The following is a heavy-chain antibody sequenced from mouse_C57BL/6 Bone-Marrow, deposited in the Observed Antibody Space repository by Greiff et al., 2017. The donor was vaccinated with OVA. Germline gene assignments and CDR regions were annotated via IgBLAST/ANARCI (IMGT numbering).Heavy chain of an antibody. D-gene: IGHD2-4*01. CDR1: GYTFTSYW. Sequence: QVQLQQPGAELVMPGASVKLSCKASGYTFTSYWMHWVKQRPGQGLEWIGEIDPSDSYTNYNQKFKGKSTLTVDKSSSTAYMQLSSLTSEDSAVYYCAKVYYDSWYFEVWGTGTTVTVSS. CDR2: IDPSDSYT. V-gene: IGHV1-69*01. CDR3: AKVYYDSWYFEV. J-gene: IGHJ1*03.